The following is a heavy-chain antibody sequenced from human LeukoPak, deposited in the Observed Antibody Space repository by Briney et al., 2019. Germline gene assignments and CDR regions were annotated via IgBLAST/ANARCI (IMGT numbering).Heavy chain of an antibody. CDR2: INPSAGST. CDR1: GYTFTSYY. V-gene: IGHV1-46*01. CDR3: ARDFQGYYYYGMDV. J-gene: IGHJ6*02. Sequence: EASVKVSCKASGYTFTSYYMHWVRRAPGQGLDWVGIINPSAGSTTYAQKFQGRVTMTRDTSTSTVYMELSSLRSEDTAAYYCARDFQGYYYYGMDVWGQGTTVTVS.